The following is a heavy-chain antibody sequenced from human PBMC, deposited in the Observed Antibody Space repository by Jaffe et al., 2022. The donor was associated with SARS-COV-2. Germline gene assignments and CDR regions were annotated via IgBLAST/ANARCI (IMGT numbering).Heavy chain of an antibody. V-gene: IGHV1-8*01. D-gene: IGHD5-18*01. CDR3: ARARWDTAMVTVEMAYFDY. CDR1: GYTFTSYD. J-gene: IGHJ4*02. Sequence: QVQLVQSGAEVKKPGASVKVSCKASGYTFTSYDINWVRQATGQGLEWMGWMNPNSGNTGYAQKFQGRVTMTRNTSISTAYMELSSLRSEDTAVYYCARARWDTAMVTVEMAYFDYWGQGTLVTVSS. CDR2: MNPNSGNT.